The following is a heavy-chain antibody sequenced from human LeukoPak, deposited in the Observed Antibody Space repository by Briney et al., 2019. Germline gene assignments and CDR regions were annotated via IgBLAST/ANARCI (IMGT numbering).Heavy chain of an antibody. V-gene: IGHV4-39*07. Sequence: SETLSLTCTVSDVSISSSSYYWGWIRQPPGKGLEWIGSIYYSGSTYYNPSLKSRVTISVDTSKNQFSLKLSSVTAADTAVYYCARGVDFDWLLYSPEYYFDYWGQGTLVTVSS. J-gene: IGHJ4*02. CDR2: IYYSGST. D-gene: IGHD3-9*01. CDR3: ARGVDFDWLLYSPEYYFDY. CDR1: DVSISSSSYY.